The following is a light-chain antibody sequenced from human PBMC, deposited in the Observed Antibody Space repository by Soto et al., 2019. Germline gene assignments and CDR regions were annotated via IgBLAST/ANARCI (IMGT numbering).Light chain of an antibody. CDR1: QSINDW. CDR2: KAS. Sequence: DTQMTQSPSTLSASVGDRVTITCRASQSINDWLAWYQQKPGKAPKLLIFKASSLESEVPPRFSGSGSGKEFTLTMGSLQPDDFATYYCQQYNTYPSFGQGTKVDIK. V-gene: IGKV1-5*03. J-gene: IGKJ1*01. CDR3: QQYNTYPS.